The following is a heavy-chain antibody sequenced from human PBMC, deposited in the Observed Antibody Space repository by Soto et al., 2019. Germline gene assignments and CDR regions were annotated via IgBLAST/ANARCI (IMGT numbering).Heavy chain of an antibody. CDR2: IYYSGST. CDR1: GGSISSGGYY. Sequence: QVQLQESGPGLVKPSQTLSLTCTVSGGSISSGGYYWSWIRQHPGKGLEWIGYIYYSGSTYYNPSLQSRVTISVDTSKNQFSLKLSSVTAADTAVYYCARQRRVVRQTSWFDPWGQGTLVTVSS. D-gene: IGHD2-15*01. V-gene: IGHV4-31*03. J-gene: IGHJ5*02. CDR3: ARQRRVVRQTSWFDP.